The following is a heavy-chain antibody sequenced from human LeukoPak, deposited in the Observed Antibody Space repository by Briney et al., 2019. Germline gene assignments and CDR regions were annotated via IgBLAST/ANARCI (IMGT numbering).Heavy chain of an antibody. CDR3: ASSNCGGDCYTYYYGMDV. V-gene: IGHV3-30*03. J-gene: IGHJ6*02. Sequence: GRSLRLSCAASGFTFSSYGMHWVRQAPGKGLEWVAVISYDGSNKYYADSVKGRFTISRDNSKNTLYLQMNSLRAEDTAVYYCASSNCGGDCYTYYYGMDVWGQGTTVTVSS. CDR2: ISYDGSNK. D-gene: IGHD2-21*02. CDR1: GFTFSSYG.